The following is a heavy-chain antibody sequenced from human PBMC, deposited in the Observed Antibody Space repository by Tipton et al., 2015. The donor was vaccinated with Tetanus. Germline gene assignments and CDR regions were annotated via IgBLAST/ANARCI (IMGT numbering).Heavy chain of an antibody. D-gene: IGHD6-13*01. J-gene: IGHJ5*01. V-gene: IGHV4-31*02. CDR1: GEALVRGGYY. Sequence: GEALVRGGYYWTWIRHLPGKGLEWIGYIYHTGAAHYNPSLKSRVTLSVDMSKNQFFLKMISMTAADTAVYSCARDFGSNHNWFDSWGQGTPVTVSS. CDR2: IYHTGAA. CDR3: ARDFGSNHNWFDS.